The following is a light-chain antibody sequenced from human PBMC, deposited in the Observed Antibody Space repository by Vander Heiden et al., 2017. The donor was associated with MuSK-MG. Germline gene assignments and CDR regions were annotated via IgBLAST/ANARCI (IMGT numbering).Light chain of an antibody. Sequence: QSALTQPASVSGSPGQSITISCTGTSSYVGTYNFVSWYQQHPGKAPKLLIYDVTSRPSGVSNRFSGSKSGNTASLTISGLQAEDEADYYCSSYTTRSTMFGGGTKLTVL. CDR1: SSYVGTYNF. CDR2: DVT. CDR3: SSYTTRSTM. V-gene: IGLV2-14*03. J-gene: IGLJ3*02.